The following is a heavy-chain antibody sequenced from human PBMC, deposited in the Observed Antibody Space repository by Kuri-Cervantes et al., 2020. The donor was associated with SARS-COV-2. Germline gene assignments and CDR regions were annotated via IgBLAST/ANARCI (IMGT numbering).Heavy chain of an antibody. Sequence: GESLKISCAASGFTFSDYYMSWIRQAPGKGLEWVSYISSSSSYTNYADSVRGRFTISRDNAKNSLYLQMNSLRAEDTAVYYRARDAYPRTGYYGMDVWGQGTTVTVSS. D-gene: IGHD1-1*01. CDR3: ARDAYPRTGYYGMDV. CDR2: ISSSSSYT. V-gene: IGHV3-11*06. CDR1: GFTFSDYY. J-gene: IGHJ6*02.